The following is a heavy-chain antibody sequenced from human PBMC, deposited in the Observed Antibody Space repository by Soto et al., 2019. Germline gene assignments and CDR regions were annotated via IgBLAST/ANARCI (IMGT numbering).Heavy chain of an antibody. J-gene: IGHJ6*04. CDR1: GVTFISYW. Sequence: GGFLRLSCAASGVTFISYWMSWVRQAPGKGLEWVANIKQDGSEKYYVDSVKGRFTISRDNAKNSLYLQMNSLRAEDTAVYYCAREVVVAGGDVWGKGTTVTVSS. CDR2: IKQDGSEK. CDR3: AREVVVAGGDV. D-gene: IGHD2-15*01. V-gene: IGHV3-7*01.